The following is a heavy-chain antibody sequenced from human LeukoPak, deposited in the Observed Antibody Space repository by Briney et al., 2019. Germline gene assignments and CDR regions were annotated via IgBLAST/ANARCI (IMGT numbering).Heavy chain of an antibody. Sequence: GRSLRLSCAASGFTFDDYAMHWVRQAPGKGLEWVSGISWNSGSIGYADSVKGRFTISRDNAKNSLYLQMNSLRAEDTALYYCAKESRSGIAVAGPSKGFDYWGQGTLVTVSS. V-gene: IGHV3-9*01. D-gene: IGHD6-19*01. CDR3: AKESRSGIAVAGPSKGFDY. CDR2: ISWNSGSI. CDR1: GFTFDDYA. J-gene: IGHJ4*02.